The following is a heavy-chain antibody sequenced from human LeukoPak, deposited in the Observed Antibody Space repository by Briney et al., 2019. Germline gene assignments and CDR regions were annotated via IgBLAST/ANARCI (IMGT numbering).Heavy chain of an antibody. CDR3: AKGILANDYGDYIGA. D-gene: IGHD4-17*01. CDR2: ISSSGSTI. V-gene: IGHV3-11*01. Sequence: GGSLRLSCAASGFTFSDYYMSWIRQAPGKGLEWVSYISSSGSTIYYADSVKGRFTISRDNAKNSLYLQMNNLRADDSAMYYCAKGILANDYGDYIGAWGQGTLVTVSS. J-gene: IGHJ5*02. CDR1: GFTFSDYY.